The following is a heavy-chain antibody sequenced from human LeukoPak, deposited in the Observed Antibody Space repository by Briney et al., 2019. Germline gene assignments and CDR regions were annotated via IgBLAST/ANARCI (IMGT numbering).Heavy chain of an antibody. Sequence: SETLSLTCTVSGGSISSSSYYWSWIRQPPGKGLEWIGYIYYSGSTNYNPSLKSRVTISVDTSKNQFSLKLSSVTAADTAVYYCARVSSSGSVSYYFDYWGQGTLVTVSS. CDR1: GGSISSSSYY. J-gene: IGHJ4*02. CDR2: IYYSGST. V-gene: IGHV4-61*01. D-gene: IGHD6-19*01. CDR3: ARVSSSGSVSYYFDY.